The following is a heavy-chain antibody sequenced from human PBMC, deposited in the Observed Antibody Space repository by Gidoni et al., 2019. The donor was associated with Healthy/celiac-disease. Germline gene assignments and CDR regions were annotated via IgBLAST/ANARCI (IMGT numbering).Heavy chain of an antibody. CDR3: ARGGSVVVPGNFDY. CDR1: GGTFRSYA. J-gene: IGHJ4*02. Sequence: QVQLVQSGAEVKKPGSSVKVSCKASGGTFRSYAISWVRQAPGQGLEWVGGIIPICGTANYAQKFQGRVTITADKSTSTAYMELSSLRSEDTAVYYCARGGSVVVPGNFDYWGQGTLVTVSS. CDR2: IIPICGTA. D-gene: IGHD2-2*01. V-gene: IGHV1-69*06.